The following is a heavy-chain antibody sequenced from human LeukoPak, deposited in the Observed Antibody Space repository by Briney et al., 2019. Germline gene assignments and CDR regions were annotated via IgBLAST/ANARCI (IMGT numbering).Heavy chain of an antibody. CDR2: IKQDGSEK. J-gene: IGHJ3*02. V-gene: IGHV3-7*01. Sequence: TGGSLRLSCAASGFTFSSYWMSWVRQAPGKGLEWVPNIKQDGSEKYYVDSVKGRFTISRDNAKNSLYPQMNSLRAEDTAVYYCASVTPLSGSHDAFDIWGQGTMVTVSS. CDR1: GFTFSSYW. D-gene: IGHD3-22*01. CDR3: ASVTPLSGSHDAFDI.